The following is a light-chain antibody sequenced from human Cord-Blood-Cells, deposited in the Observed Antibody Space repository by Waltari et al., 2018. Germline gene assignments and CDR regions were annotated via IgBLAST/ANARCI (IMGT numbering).Light chain of an antibody. CDR3: QQSYSTLFT. CDR2: AAS. Sequence: DFQMIQYTSSLSASVGDRVTITCRASQIISSYLNWYQQKPGKSPKLLIYAASSLQSGVPSRFSGSGSGTDFTLTISSLQPEDFATYYFQQSYSTLFTFGPGTKVDIK. J-gene: IGKJ3*01. CDR1: QIISSY. V-gene: IGKV1-39*01.